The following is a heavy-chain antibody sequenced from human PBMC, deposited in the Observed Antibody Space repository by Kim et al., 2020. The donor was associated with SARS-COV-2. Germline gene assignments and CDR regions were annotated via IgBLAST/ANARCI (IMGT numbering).Heavy chain of an antibody. CDR2: ISYDGSNK. Sequence: GGSLRLSCAASGFTFSSYGMNWVRQAPGKVLERVAVISYDGSNKYYADSVKGRFTISRDNSKNTLYLQMNSLRAEDTAVYYCANQLWFGELQNAFDTWGQGTMGTASS. CDR3: ANQLWFGELQNAFDT. J-gene: IGHJ3*02. D-gene: IGHD3-10*01. CDR1: GFTFSSYG. V-gene: IGHV3-30*18.